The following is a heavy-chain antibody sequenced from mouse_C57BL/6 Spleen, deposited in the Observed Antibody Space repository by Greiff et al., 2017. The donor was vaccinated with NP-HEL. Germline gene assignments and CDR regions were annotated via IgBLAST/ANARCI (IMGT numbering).Heavy chain of an antibody. CDR1: GYTFTSYW. D-gene: IGHD3-2*02. V-gene: IGHV1-69*01. J-gene: IGHJ3*01. Sequence: VQLQQSGAELVMPGASVKLSCKASGYTFTSYWMHWVKQRPGQGLEWIGEIVPSDSYTNYNQKFKGKSTLTVDKSSSTAYMQLSSLTSEDSAVYCCARKGAQAIAYWGQGTLVTVSA. CDR2: IVPSDSYT. CDR3: ARKGAQAIAY.